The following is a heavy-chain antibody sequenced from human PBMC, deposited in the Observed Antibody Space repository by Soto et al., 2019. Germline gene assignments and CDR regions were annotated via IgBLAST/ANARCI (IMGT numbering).Heavy chain of an antibody. V-gene: IGHV4-4*02. J-gene: IGHJ4*02. Sequence: PSETLSLTCAVSGDSISSSDWWSWVRQPLGQGLEWIGEISDRGTTNYHPSLKSRVTISIDKSKNQFSLKLLSVTAADTALYYCAIFRGSYTDWGQGTLVTVSS. D-gene: IGHD1-26*01. CDR3: AIFRGSYTD. CDR2: ISDRGTT. CDR1: GDSISSSDW.